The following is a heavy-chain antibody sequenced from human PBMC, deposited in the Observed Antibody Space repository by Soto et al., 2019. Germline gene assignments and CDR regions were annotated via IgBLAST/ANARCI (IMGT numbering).Heavy chain of an antibody. Sequence: SETLSLTCAVYGGSFSGYYWSWIRQPPGKGLEWIGEINHSGSTNYNPSLKSRVTISVDTSKNQFSLKLSSVTAADTAVYYCARGRGSSGWPFDYRGQGTLVTVSS. D-gene: IGHD6-19*01. CDR2: INHSGST. J-gene: IGHJ4*02. CDR1: GGSFSGYY. CDR3: ARGRGSSGWPFDY. V-gene: IGHV4-34*01.